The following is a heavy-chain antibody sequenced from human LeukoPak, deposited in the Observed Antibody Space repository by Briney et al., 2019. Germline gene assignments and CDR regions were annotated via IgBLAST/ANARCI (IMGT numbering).Heavy chain of an antibody. CDR1: GGSISSSSHH. J-gene: IGHJ4*02. CDR3: GRFGLKNWNYVDY. Sequence: SETLSLTCTVSGGSISSSSHHWGWIRQSPGKGLEWIASIYYSGNTYYNSSLKSRVTISVDTSKNQFSLRVTSVTAADTAVYYCGRFGLKNWNYVDYWGQGTLVTVSS. V-gene: IGHV4-39*07. CDR2: IYYSGNT. D-gene: IGHD3/OR15-3a*01.